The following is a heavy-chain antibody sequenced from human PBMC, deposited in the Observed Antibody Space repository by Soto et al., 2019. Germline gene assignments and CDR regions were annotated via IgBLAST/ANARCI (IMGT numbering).Heavy chain of an antibody. CDR1: GGTFSSYA. Sequence: QVQLVQSGAEVKKPGSSVKVSCKASGGTFSSYAISWVRQAPGQGLEWMGGIIPIFGTANYAQKFQGRVTITADESTSKAYMEVESLGFEDTGVYYCAREAVAGAFETWFDPWGQGTLVTVSS. J-gene: IGHJ5*02. CDR2: IIPIFGTA. V-gene: IGHV1-69*01. D-gene: IGHD6-13*01. CDR3: AREAVAGAFETWFDP.